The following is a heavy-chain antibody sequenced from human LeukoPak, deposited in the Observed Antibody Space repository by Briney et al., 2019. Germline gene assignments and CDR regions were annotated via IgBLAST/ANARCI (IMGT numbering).Heavy chain of an antibody. CDR2: ISSSGSTI. CDR1: GFTFSDYY. CDR3: ARDRYDYVWGSYRYEYYFDY. Sequence: GGSLRLSCAASGFTFSDYYMSWIRQAPGKGLEWVSYISSSGSTIYYADSVKGRFTISRDNAKNSLYLQMNSLRAEDTAVYYCARDRYDYVWGSYRYEYYFDYWSQGTLVTVSS. V-gene: IGHV3-11*01. J-gene: IGHJ4*02. D-gene: IGHD3-16*02.